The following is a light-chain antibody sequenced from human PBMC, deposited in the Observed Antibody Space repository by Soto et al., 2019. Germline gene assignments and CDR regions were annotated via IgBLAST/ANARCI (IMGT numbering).Light chain of an antibody. CDR3: QKYDTVPWT. CDR2: GAS. Sequence: DIQMTQSPSSLSASVGDRVTITCRASQSISSYLAWYQQKPGKVPKLLIYGASILQSGVPSRFSGSGSGTYFTLTIRSLQPEDAATYYCQKYDTVPWTFGQGTKVELK. V-gene: IGKV1-27*01. J-gene: IGKJ1*01. CDR1: QSISSY.